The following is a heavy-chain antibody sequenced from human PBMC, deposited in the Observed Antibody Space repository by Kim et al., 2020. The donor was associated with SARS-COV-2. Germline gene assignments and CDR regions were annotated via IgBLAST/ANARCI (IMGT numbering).Heavy chain of an antibody. CDR1: GFTFTSSA. J-gene: IGHJ4*02. CDR2: IVVGSGNT. V-gene: IGHV1-58*01. CDR3: AASHPNSWYIFDY. D-gene: IGHD6-13*01. Sequence: SVKVSCKASGFTFTSSAVQWVRQARGQRLEWIGWIVVGSGNTNYAQKFQERVTITRDMSTSTAYMELSSLRSEDTAVYYCAASHPNSWYIFDYWGQGTLVTVSS.